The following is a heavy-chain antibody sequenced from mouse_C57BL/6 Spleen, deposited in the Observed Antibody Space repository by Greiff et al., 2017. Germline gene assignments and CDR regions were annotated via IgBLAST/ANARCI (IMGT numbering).Heavy chain of an antibody. D-gene: IGHD1-1*01. Sequence: VQLQQPGAELVMPGASVKLSCKASGYTFTSYWMHWVKQRPGQGLEWIGEIDPSDSYTNYNQKFKGKSTLTVDKSSSTAYMQLSSLTSEDSAVYYCAREKYYGSRSAWFAYWGQGTLVTVSA. CDR3: AREKYYGSRSAWFAY. V-gene: IGHV1-69*01. CDR1: GYTFTSYW. J-gene: IGHJ3*01. CDR2: IDPSDSYT.